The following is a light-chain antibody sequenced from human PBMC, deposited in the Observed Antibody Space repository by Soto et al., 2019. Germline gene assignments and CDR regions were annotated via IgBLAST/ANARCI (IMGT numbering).Light chain of an antibody. CDR2: GAS. CDR1: QSVSSH. V-gene: IGKV3-15*01. Sequence: EVVMTQSPVTLSVSPGDKATLSCRASQSVSSHLAWYQQKPGQAPRLLIYGASTRASGVPARFSGSGSGTEFTLTISSLQSEDFAIYYCQQYDDWRLLTFGGGTKVEI. J-gene: IGKJ4*01. CDR3: QQYDDWRLLT.